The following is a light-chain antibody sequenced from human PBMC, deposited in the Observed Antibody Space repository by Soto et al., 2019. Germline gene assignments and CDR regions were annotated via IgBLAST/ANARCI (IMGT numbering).Light chain of an antibody. CDR3: QQFSSYPLT. CDR2: GAS. J-gene: IGKJ4*01. CDR1: QSVSSSH. Sequence: EIVMTQSPDTLSVSPGERATLSCRASQSVSSSHLAWYQQKPGQAPRLLMYGASSRATGIPDRFSGGGSGADFTLTISRLEPEDFAVYYCQQFSSYPLTFGGGTKVDI. V-gene: IGKV3-20*01.